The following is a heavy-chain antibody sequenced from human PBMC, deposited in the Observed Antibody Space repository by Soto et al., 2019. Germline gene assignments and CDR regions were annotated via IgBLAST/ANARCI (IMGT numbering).Heavy chain of an antibody. Sequence: ASLKVSCKVSGYTLTELSMHWVRQAPGKGLEWMGGFDPEDGETIYAQKFQGRVTMTEDTSTDTAYMELSSLRSEDTAVYYCATDRDGHDAFDIWGQGTMVTVSS. J-gene: IGHJ3*02. CDR3: ATDRDGHDAFDI. V-gene: IGHV1-24*01. D-gene: IGHD2-21*02. CDR1: GYTLTELS. CDR2: FDPEDGET.